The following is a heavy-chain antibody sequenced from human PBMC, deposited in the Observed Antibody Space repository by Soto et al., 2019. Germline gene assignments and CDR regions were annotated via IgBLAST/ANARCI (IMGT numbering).Heavy chain of an antibody. CDR1: GFTFGTTD. J-gene: IGHJ5*02. CDR2: IDGGGGIT. Sequence: GGSLRLSCAASGFTFGTTDMSWVRQAPGEGLEWVSTIDGGGGITYYADSVKGRFTISRDNSRNTVYLQMNSLGGDDTALYYCVKNSGWFNTWGQGALVTVSS. D-gene: IGHD3-10*01. CDR3: VKNSGWFNT. V-gene: IGHV3-23*01.